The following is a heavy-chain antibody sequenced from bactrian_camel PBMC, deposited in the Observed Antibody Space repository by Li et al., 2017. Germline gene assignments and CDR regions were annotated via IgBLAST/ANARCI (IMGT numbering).Heavy chain of an antibody. D-gene: IGHD2*01. CDR1: GYTGKMC. Sequence: HVQLVESGGGSVQAGGSLKLSCEWSGYTGKMCMGWYRQAPEKERETVARIDTSGRTKYVDSVKGRFTIVQDAAQNTVYLQMDDLKPEDTGMYYCAARLTYALLSGYVCSYTRHADFGYWGQGTQVTVS. CDR2: IDTSGRT. CDR3: AARLTYALLSGYVCSYTRHADFGY. J-gene: IGHJ6*01. V-gene: IGHV3S53*01.